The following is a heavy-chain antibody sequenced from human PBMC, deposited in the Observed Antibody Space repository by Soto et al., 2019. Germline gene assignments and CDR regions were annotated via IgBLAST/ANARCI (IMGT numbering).Heavy chain of an antibody. CDR1: GYTLTGHY. Sequence: ASVKVSCKASGYTLTGHYIHWVRQAPEQGPEWMGEIGPETGATRYAQKFQGRVTMTRDMSITTVYMELNNLSPDDTAVYYCGRGRSGQIVVFYWGQGTPVTVSS. D-gene: IGHD1-26*01. V-gene: IGHV1-2*02. CDR3: GRGRSGQIVVFY. J-gene: IGHJ4*02. CDR2: IGPETGAT.